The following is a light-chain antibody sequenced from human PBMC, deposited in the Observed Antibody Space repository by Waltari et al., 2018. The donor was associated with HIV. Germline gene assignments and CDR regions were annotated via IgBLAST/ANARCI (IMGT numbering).Light chain of an antibody. V-gene: IGLV2-23*02. J-gene: IGLJ2*01. Sequence: SALTPPASVSGSPGQSVTISCRGLSRDTGVYKLVPWYQQSPGKAPQLMIYGIDRRPSPVSHRFSGSRSGDTASLTISGLQSGDEGDYYCCSYTSSHSLIFGGGTKLTVL. CDR1: SRDTGVYKL. CDR3: CSYTSSHSLI. CDR2: GID.